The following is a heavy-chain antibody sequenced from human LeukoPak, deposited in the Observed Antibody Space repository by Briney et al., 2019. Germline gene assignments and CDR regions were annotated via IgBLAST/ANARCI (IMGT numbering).Heavy chain of an antibody. J-gene: IGHJ6*02. D-gene: IGHD6-13*01. CDR1: GYTFTSYA. V-gene: IGHV1-69*13. CDR3: ARARGSSSWYLHRDYYGMDV. Sequence: SVKVSCKASGYTFTSYAMHWVRQAPGQRLEWMGGIIPIFGTANYAQKFQGRVTITADESTSTAYMELSSLRSEDTAVYYCARARGSSSWYLHRDYYGMDVWGQGTTVTVSS. CDR2: IIPIFGTA.